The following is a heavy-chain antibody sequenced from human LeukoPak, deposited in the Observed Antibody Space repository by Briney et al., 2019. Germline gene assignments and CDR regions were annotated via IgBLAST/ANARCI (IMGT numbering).Heavy chain of an antibody. J-gene: IGHJ4*02. Sequence: PSETLSLTCTVSGGSISSSSYYWSWIRQPPGKGLEWIGYIYYSGSTNYNPSLKSRVTISVDTSKNQFSLKLSSVTAADTAVYYCAGDYYDSSGYPSGGYWGQGTLVTVSS. CDR3: AGDYYDSSGYPSGGY. V-gene: IGHV4-61*01. CDR2: IYYSGST. CDR1: GGSISSSSYY. D-gene: IGHD3-22*01.